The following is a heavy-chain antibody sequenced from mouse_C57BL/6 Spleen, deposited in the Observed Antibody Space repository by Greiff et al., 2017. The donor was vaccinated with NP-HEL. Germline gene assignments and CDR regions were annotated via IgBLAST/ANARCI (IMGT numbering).Heavy chain of an antibody. D-gene: IGHD1-1*01. CDR2: ISDGGSYT. CDR1: GFTFSSYA. V-gene: IGHV5-4*01. Sequence: EVQLQESGGGLVKPGGSLKLSCAASGFTFSSYAMSWVRQTPEKRLEWVATISDGGSYTYYPDNVKGRFTISRDNAKNNLYLQMSHLKSEDTAMYYCARDPDYYGSKDWYFDVWGTGTTVTVSS. J-gene: IGHJ1*03. CDR3: ARDPDYYGSKDWYFDV.